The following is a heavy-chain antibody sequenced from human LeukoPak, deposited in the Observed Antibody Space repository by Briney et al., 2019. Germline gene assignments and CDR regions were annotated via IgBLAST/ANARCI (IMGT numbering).Heavy chain of an antibody. CDR2: IWYDGSNK. CDR1: GFTFSSYG. CDR3: ARDEGYCSSTSCYNDYYGMDV. J-gene: IGHJ6*02. V-gene: IGHV3-33*01. D-gene: IGHD2-2*02. Sequence: GGSLRLSCAASGFTFSSYGMHWVRQAPGKGLEWVAVIWYDGSNKYYADSVKGRFIISRDNSKNTLYLQMNSLRAEDTAVYYCARDEGYCSSTSCYNDYYGMDVWGQGTTVTVSS.